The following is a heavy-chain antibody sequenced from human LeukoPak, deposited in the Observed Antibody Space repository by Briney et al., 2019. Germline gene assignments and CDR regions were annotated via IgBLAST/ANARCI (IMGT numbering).Heavy chain of an antibody. CDR1: GFDFSSNW. V-gene: IGHV3-74*01. CDR2: IKGDGIST. J-gene: IGHJ4*02. Sequence: GGSLRLSCAASGFDFSSNWMHWVRHAPGQGLVWVSRIKGDGISTNYADSVKGRFTVSRDNAKNTLYLQVNNLRAEDTAVYYCARGPNSNWSGLDFWGQGTLLTVSS. D-gene: IGHD6-6*01. CDR3: ARGPNSNWSGLDF.